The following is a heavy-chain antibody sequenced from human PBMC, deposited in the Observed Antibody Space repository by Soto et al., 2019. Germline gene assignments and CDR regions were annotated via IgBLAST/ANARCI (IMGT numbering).Heavy chain of an antibody. CDR3: AHIPICSSTSCLSNWFDP. CDR1: GFSLSTSGVG. CDR2: IYWDDDK. D-gene: IGHD2-2*01. V-gene: IGHV2-5*02. J-gene: IGHJ5*02. Sequence: QITLKESGPTLGKPTQPLTLTCTFSGFSLSTSGVGVGWIRQPPGKALEWLALIYWDDDKRYSPSLKSRLTITKDASKNLVVLTMTNLVPVDTATYYCAHIPICSSTSCLSNWFDPWGQGTLVTVSS.